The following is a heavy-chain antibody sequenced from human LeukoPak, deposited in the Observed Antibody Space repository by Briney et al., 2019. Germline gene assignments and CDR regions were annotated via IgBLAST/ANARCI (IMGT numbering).Heavy chain of an antibody. V-gene: IGHV3-21*01. CDR2: ITSGSSYI. J-gene: IGHJ4*02. CDR1: GFTFSSYE. CDR3: GREIQAPGKTLEY. Sequence: PGGSLRLSCADSGFTFSSYEMNWVRQAPGKGLEWVSSITSGSSYIYYADSVKGRFTISRDNAKNTLYLQMNSLRGEDTAVYYCGREIQAPGKTLEYWGQGTLVTVSS.